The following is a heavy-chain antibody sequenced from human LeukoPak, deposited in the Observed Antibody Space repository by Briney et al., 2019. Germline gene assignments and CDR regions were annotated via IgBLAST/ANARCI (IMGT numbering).Heavy chain of an antibody. CDR2: IYPGDSDT. Sequence: GESLKISCKGSGYSFTSYWIGWVRQMPGKGLEWMGTIYPGDSDTRYSPSFQGQVTISADKSISTAYLQRSSLKASDTAMYYCARGSPYCGGDCYSGIDYWGQGTLVTVSS. D-gene: IGHD2-21*02. CDR3: ARGSPYCGGDCYSGIDY. J-gene: IGHJ4*02. V-gene: IGHV5-51*01. CDR1: GYSFTSYW.